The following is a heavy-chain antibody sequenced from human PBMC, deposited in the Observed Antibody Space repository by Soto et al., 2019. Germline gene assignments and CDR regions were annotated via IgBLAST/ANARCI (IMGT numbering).Heavy chain of an antibody. V-gene: IGHV3-23*01. CDR1: GFTFSSYA. D-gene: IGHD6-13*01. CDR2: ISGSGGST. Sequence: EVQLLESGGGLVQPGGSLRLSCAASGFTFSSYAMSWVRQAPGKGLEWVSVISGSGGSTYYADSVKGRFTISRDNSKNTLYLQMNSLRAEDTAVYYCAKVGYISSSFGMDVWGQGTTVTVSS. CDR3: AKVGYISSSFGMDV. J-gene: IGHJ6*02.